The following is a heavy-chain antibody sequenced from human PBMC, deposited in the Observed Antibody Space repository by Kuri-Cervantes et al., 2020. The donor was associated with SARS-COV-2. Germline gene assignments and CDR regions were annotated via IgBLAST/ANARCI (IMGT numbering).Heavy chain of an antibody. D-gene: IGHD1-26*01. J-gene: IGHJ5*02. Sequence: GGSLRLSCAASGFTFSSYGMHWVRQAPGKGLEWVAVIWYDGSNKYYADSVKSRFTISRDNSKNTLYLQMNSLRAEDTAVYYCAEGHSGTWGQGTLVTVSS. CDR1: GFTFSSYG. CDR3: AEGHSGT. CDR2: IWYDGSNK. V-gene: IGHV3-33*01.